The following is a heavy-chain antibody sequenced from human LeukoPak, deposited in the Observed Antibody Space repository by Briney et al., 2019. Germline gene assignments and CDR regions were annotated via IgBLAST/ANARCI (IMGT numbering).Heavy chain of an antibody. J-gene: IGHJ3*02. CDR3: AKDIGVYGDYEGDAFDI. D-gene: IGHD4-17*01. CDR1: GFTFDEYA. Sequence: GGSLRLSCAASGFTFDEYAIHWVRQAPGKGLEWVSGISWNSGSIGYADSVKGRFTISRDNAKNSLYLQMNGLRAEDTALYYCAKDIGVYGDYEGDAFDIWGQGTLVTVSS. V-gene: IGHV3-9*01. CDR2: ISWNSGSI.